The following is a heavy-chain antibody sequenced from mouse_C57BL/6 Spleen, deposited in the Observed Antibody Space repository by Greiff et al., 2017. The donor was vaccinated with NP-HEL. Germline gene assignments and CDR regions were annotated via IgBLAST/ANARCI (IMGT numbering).Heavy chain of an antibody. CDR2: IDPSDSYT. J-gene: IGHJ3*01. CDR3: ARKGGYDYLAY. V-gene: IGHV1-50*01. CDR1: GYTFTSYW. D-gene: IGHD2-4*01. Sequence: QVQLQQPGAELVKPGASVKLSCKASGYTFTSYWMQWVKQRPGQGLEWIGEIDPSDSYTNYNQKFQGKATLTVDTSSSTAYLQLSSLTSEDSAVYYCARKGGYDYLAYWGQGTLVTVSA.